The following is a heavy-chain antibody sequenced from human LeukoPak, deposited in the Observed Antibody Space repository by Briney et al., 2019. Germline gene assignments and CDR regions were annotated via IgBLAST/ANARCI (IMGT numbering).Heavy chain of an antibody. V-gene: IGHV1-69*05. D-gene: IGHD5-12*01. CDR1: GGTFSSYA. Sequence: SVKVPCKASGGTFSSYAISWVRQAPGQGLEWMGRIIPIFGTANYAQKFQGRVTITTDESTSTAYMELSSLRSEDTAVYYCARAPHPIVANRGVYWFDPWGQGTLVTVSS. CDR3: ARAPHPIVANRGVYWFDP. J-gene: IGHJ5*02. CDR2: IIPIFGTA.